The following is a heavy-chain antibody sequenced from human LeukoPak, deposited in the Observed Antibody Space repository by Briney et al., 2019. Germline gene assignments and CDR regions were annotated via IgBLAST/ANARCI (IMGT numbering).Heavy chain of an antibody. Sequence: PPETLSLTCTVSGGSISSYYWSWIRQPPGKGLEWIGYIYYTGSTSYNPSLKSRVTISVDTSKNQFSLKLRSVTAADTAVYYCARRGVEMSAVRPDNWLDPWGQGTLVTVSS. J-gene: IGHJ5*02. D-gene: IGHD3-10*01. CDR1: GGSISSYY. CDR2: IYYTGST. CDR3: ARRGVEMSAVRPDNWLDP. V-gene: IGHV4-59*01.